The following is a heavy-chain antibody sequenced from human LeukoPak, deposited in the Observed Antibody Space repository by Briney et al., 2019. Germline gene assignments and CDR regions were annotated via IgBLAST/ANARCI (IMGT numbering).Heavy chain of an antibody. J-gene: IGHJ4*02. CDR3: ARVTGYMIEDYFDY. CDR1: GGSINSYY. D-gene: IGHD3-22*01. V-gene: IGHV4-59*01. Sequence: PSETLSLTCTVSGGSINSYYWSWIRQPPGKGLEWIGYIYYSGSTNYNPSLKSRVTISVHTSKNQFSLKLSSVTAADTAVYYCARVTGYMIEDYFDYWGQGTLVTVSS. CDR2: IYYSGST.